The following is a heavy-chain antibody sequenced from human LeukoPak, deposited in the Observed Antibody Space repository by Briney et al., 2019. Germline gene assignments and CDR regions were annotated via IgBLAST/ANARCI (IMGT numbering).Heavy chain of an antibody. V-gene: IGHV1-46*01. CDR1: GYTFTSYY. D-gene: IGHD2-2*01. CDR3: ARDGYCSSTSCHYFDY. Sequence: ASVKVTCKASGYTFTSYYIHWVRQAPGQGLEWMGIINPSGGSTSYAQKFQGRVTMTRDMSTSTVYMELSSLRSEDTAVYYCARDGYCSSTSCHYFDYWGQGTLVTVSS. J-gene: IGHJ4*02. CDR2: INPSGGST.